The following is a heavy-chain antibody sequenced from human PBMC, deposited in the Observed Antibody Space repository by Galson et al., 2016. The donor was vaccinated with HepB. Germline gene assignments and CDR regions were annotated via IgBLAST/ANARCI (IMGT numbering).Heavy chain of an antibody. Sequence: PALVKPTQTLTLTCTFSGFSLTTSGEGVGWIRQPPGKAPEWLALIYWDGDKRFSPSLQSRLTITRDTSKNQVVLTMTNMDPVDTGTYYCAHSLYNWNSLVWFGPWDQGTVVTVSS. J-gene: IGHJ5*02. CDR3: AHSLYNWNSLVWFGP. V-gene: IGHV2-5*02. D-gene: IGHD1-7*01. CDR2: IYWDGDK. CDR1: GFSLTTSGEG.